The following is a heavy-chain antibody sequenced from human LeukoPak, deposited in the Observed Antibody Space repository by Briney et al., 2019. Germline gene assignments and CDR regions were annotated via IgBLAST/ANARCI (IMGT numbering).Heavy chain of an antibody. J-gene: IGHJ6*03. D-gene: IGHD2-15*01. CDR3: AGGRYCSGANCCAIYYCYMDV. V-gene: IGHV1-18*01. Sequence: ASEKVSCKASGYTFTTYGISWVRQAPRHGLEWMGWISTYNGKTNYAQNLQRRVTMTTDTSTSTVHMQLRSLRSDDTAVYYCAGGRYCSGANCCAIYYCYMDVWGKGTTVTVSS. CDR2: ISTYNGKT. CDR1: GYTFTTYG.